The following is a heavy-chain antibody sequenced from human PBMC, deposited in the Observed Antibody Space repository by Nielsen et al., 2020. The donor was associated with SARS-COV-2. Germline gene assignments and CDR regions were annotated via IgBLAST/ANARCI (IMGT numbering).Heavy chain of an antibody. CDR2: IIPIFGTA. Sequence: SVKVSCKASGGTFSSYAISWVRQAPGQGLEWMGGIIPIFGTANYAQKFQGRVTITADEFTSTAYMELSSLRSEDTAVYYCAIWTSPLTTVTTINAFDIWGQGTMVTVSS. D-gene: IGHD4-17*01. CDR3: AIWTSPLTTVTTINAFDI. V-gene: IGHV1-69*13. J-gene: IGHJ3*02. CDR1: GGTFSSYA.